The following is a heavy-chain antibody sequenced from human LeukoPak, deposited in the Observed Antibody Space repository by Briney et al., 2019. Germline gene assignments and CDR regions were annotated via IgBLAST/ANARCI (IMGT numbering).Heavy chain of an antibody. Sequence: GGSLRLSCAASGFTFSSYAMSWVRQAPGKGLEWVSGISWNSGSIGYADSVKGRFTISRDNSKNTLYLQMNSLRGEDTAVYSCARGQRRHIDMAPSFDYWGQGTLVTVSS. D-gene: IGHD5-24*01. V-gene: IGHV3-23*01. CDR3: ARGQRRHIDMAPSFDY. CDR1: GFTFSSYA. J-gene: IGHJ4*02. CDR2: ISWNSGSI.